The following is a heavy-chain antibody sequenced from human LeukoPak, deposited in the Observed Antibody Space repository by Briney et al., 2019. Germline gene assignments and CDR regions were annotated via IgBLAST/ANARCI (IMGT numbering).Heavy chain of an antibody. J-gene: IGHJ6*02. Sequence: RASVKVSCKVSGYTLTELSMHWVRQAPGKGLEWMGGFDPEDGETIYAQKFQGRVTMTEDTSTDTAYMGLSSLRSEDTAVYYCATSVVPAAMDPYYYYYGMDVWGQGTTVTVSS. CDR3: ATSVVPAAMDPYYYYYGMDV. V-gene: IGHV1-24*01. D-gene: IGHD2-2*01. CDR1: GYTLTELS. CDR2: FDPEDGET.